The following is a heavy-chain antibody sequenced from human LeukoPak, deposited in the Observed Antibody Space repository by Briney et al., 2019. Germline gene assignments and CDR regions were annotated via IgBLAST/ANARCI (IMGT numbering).Heavy chain of an antibody. CDR3: AGDRSYYDGAWFDP. V-gene: IGHV3-48*03. J-gene: IGHJ5*02. CDR1: GFTFSSYE. Sequence: GGSLRLSCAASGFTFSSYEMNWVRQAPGKGLEWVSYISSSGSTIYYADSVKGRFTISRDNAKNSLYLQMNSLRAEDTAVYYCAGDRSYYDGAWFDPWGQGTLVTVSS. CDR2: ISSSGSTI. D-gene: IGHD3-22*01.